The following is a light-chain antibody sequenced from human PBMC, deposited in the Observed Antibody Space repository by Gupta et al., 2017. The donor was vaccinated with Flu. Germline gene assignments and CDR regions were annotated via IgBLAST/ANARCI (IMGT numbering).Light chain of an antibody. CDR3: QHYHNSLGEFT. V-gene: IGKV3-20*01. CDR1: QGLSTNF. J-gene: IGKJ3*01. CDR2: AAS. Sequence: EVVLTQSPGTLSLSPGERATLSCRASQGLSTNFLAWYQQKPGQAPGLLSHAASRRAAGVPDRFSGSGSGTDFTLTITRLEPEDSAVYYCQHYHNSLGEFTFGPGTKVEIK.